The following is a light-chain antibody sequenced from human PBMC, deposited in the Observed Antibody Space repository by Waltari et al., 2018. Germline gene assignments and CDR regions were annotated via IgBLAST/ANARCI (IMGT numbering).Light chain of an antibody. J-gene: IGLJ3*02. CDR1: TIGGGVDDY. V-gene: IGLV2-11*01. Sequence: QSALTQPRPVSGSPGQSVTFACTGTTIGGGVDDYVSWYQQPPDKPPKLMLYDVTKRPFGVPDRFSGSKSGNTASLTISGLQPEDEANYYCLSYTRNDWVFGGGTKLTVL. CDR2: DVT. CDR3: LSYTRNDWV.